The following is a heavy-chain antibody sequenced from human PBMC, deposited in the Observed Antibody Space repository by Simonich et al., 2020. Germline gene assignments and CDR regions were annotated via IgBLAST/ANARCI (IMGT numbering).Heavy chain of an antibody. CDR1: GFTFSSCA. Sequence: EVQLLESGGGLVQPWGSLRLSCAASGFTFSSCAMSWVRQAPGNGRECVTAIRGSGGGTYYANSVKGRFTISRDNSKNTLYLQMNSLRAEDTAVYYCAKDSSLVGATDWFDPWCQGTLVTVSS. CDR2: IRGSGGGT. CDR3: AKDSSLVGATDWFDP. D-gene: IGHD1-26*01. V-gene: IGHV3-23*01. J-gene: IGHJ5*02.